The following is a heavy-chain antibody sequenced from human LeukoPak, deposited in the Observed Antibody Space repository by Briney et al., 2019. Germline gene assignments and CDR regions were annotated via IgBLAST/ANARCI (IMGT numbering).Heavy chain of an antibody. CDR3: ARVLGSISH. Sequence: ASVKVSCKASGYTFSTCDINWVRQATAQGLEWMGWMYPNSGNTGLAHNFQGRVTMTRDTSINTAYMELSSLRSEDTAVYYCARVLGSISHWGQGTLVTVSS. CDR2: MYPNSGNT. J-gene: IGHJ4*02. V-gene: IGHV1-8*01. CDR1: GYTFSTCD. D-gene: IGHD1-1*01.